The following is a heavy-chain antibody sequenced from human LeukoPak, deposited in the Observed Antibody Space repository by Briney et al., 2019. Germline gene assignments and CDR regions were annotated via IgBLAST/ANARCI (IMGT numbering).Heavy chain of an antibody. J-gene: IGHJ4*02. CDR2: INPNSGGT. Sequence: AASVKVSCKASGYTFTSYGISWVRQAPGQGLEWMGWINPNSGGTNYAQKFQGRVTMTRDTSISTAYMELSRLRSDDTAVYYCARANLGGSGYYYWGQGTLVTVSS. CDR3: ARANLGGSGYYY. V-gene: IGHV1-2*02. CDR1: GYTFTSYG. D-gene: IGHD3-22*01.